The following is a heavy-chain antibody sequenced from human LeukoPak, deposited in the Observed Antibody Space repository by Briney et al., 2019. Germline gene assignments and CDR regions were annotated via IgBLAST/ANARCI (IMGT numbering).Heavy chain of an antibody. CDR3: ARGRWLPPYCFDY. V-gene: IGHV1-2*02. CDR2: INPNSGGT. D-gene: IGHD5-12*01. CDR1: GYTFTGYY. J-gene: IGHJ4*02. Sequence: ASVKVSCKASGYTFTGYYMHWVRQAPGQGLEWMGWINPNSGGTNYAQKFQGRVTMTRDTSISTAYMELSRLSSDDTAVYYCARGRWLPPYCFDYWRQGTLVTVSS.